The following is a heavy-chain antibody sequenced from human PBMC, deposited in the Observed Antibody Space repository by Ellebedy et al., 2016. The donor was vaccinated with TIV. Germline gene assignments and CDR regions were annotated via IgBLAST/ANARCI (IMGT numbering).Heavy chain of an antibody. CDR3: AKDIHILVDY. CDR1: GFTLSNYW. V-gene: IGHV3-7*01. J-gene: IGHJ4*02. CDR2: VKQDGSEK. Sequence: GGSLRLSXAASGFTLSNYWMNWVRQAPGKGVEWVANVKQDGSEKNYVDSVKGRFTISRDNAKNTLFLQMNSLRAEDTAVYYCAKDIHILVDYWGQGTLVTVDS. D-gene: IGHD2-21*01.